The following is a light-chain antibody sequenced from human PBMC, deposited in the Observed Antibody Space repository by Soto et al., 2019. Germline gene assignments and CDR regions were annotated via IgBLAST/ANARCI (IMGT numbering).Light chain of an antibody. Sequence: QSVLTQPPSVSGAPGQGVTISCTGSRSNIGAGYAVQWYQQLPGTAPKLLIYDNSARPSGVPDRFSGSKSGTSASLAITGLQAEDEADYYCQSYDRSLSVVFGGGTKLTVL. CDR1: RSNIGAGYA. CDR3: QSYDRSLSVV. V-gene: IGLV1-40*01. CDR2: DNS. J-gene: IGLJ2*01.